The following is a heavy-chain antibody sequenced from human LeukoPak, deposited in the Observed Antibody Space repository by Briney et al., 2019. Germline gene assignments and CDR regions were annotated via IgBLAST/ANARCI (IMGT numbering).Heavy chain of an antibody. J-gene: IGHJ4*02. CDR3: ASSYYTISGLLDY. CDR1: GFTFSSYA. Sequence: PGRSLRLSCAASGFTFSSYAMSWVRQAPGKGLEWVSAISGSGGSTYYADSVKGRFTISRDNAKNSLYLQMNSLRAEDTAVYYCASSYYTISGLLDYWGQGTLVTVSS. CDR2: ISGSGGST. D-gene: IGHD3-22*01. V-gene: IGHV3-23*01.